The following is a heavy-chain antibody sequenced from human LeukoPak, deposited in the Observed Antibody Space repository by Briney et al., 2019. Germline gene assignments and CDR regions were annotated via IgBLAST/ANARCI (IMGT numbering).Heavy chain of an antibody. V-gene: IGHV3-48*03. D-gene: IGHD3-10*01. J-gene: IGHJ4*02. CDR1: GFTFSSYE. CDR2: ISSSGSTI. Sequence: GGSLRLSCAASGFTFSSYEMNWVRQAPGRGLEWVSYISSSGSTIYYADSVKGRFTISRDNAKNSLYLQMNSLRAEDTAVYYCAREMPLGSGSQAFDYWGQGTLVTVSS. CDR3: AREMPLGSGSQAFDY.